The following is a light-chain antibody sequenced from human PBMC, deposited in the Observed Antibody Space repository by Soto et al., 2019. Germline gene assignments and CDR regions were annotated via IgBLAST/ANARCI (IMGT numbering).Light chain of an antibody. CDR2: DAS. CDR3: QQYNSYWT. J-gene: IGKJ1*01. V-gene: IGKV1-5*01. Sequence: DIQMTQSPSTLSASVGDRVTSTCRASQSISSWLAWYQQKPGKAPKFLIYDASSLESGVPSRFSGSGSGTEFTLTISSLQPDDFAAYYCQQYNSYWTFGQGTKVDI. CDR1: QSISSW.